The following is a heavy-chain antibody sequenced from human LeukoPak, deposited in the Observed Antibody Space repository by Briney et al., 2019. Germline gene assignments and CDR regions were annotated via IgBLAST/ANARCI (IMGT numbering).Heavy chain of an antibody. V-gene: IGHV3-23*01. CDR1: GFTFSSYA. CDR3: AKDPRVDTAMITGLFDY. D-gene: IGHD5-18*01. J-gene: IGHJ4*02. CDR2: ISGSGGST. Sequence: GGSLRLSCAASGFTFSSYAMSWVRQAPGKGLEWVSAISGSGGSTYYADSVKGRFTISRDNSKNTLYLQMNSLRAEDTAVYYCAKDPRVDTAMITGLFDYWGQGTLVTVSS.